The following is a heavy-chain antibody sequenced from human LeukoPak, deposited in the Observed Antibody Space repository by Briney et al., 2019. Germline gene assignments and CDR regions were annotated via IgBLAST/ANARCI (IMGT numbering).Heavy chain of an antibody. J-gene: IGHJ6*03. Sequence: TSETLSLTCAVYGGSFSNYYWSWIRQPPGRGLEWIGEINDSGRTNYNPSLMSRVTVSVDTSKNQFSLRSTSVTATDTAVYYCARRWNYGRNYYIDVWGRGATVSVSS. V-gene: IGHV4-34*01. CDR3: ARRWNYGRNYYIDV. D-gene: IGHD1-7*01. CDR1: GGSFSNYY. CDR2: INDSGRT.